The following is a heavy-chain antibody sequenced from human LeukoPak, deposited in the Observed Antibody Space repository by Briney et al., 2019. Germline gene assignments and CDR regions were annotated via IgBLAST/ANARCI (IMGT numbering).Heavy chain of an antibody. CDR2: IIPIFGTA. V-gene: IGHV1-69*06. CDR1: GGTFSSYA. J-gene: IGHJ6*03. CDR3: AKATPEPGYYYYYMDV. Sequence: SVKVSCKASGGTFSSYAISWVRQAPGQGLEWMGGIIPIFGTANYAQKFQGRVTITADKSTSTAYMELSSLRSEDTAVYYCAKATPEPGYYYYYMDVWGKGTTVTVSS. D-gene: IGHD5-24*01.